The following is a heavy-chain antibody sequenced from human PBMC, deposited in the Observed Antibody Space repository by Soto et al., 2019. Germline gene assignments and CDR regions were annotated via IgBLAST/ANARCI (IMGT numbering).Heavy chain of an antibody. CDR1: GYSFTSYW. V-gene: IGHV5-51*01. CDR2: IYPGDSDT. CDR3: ARGVYNTIFGVVSLDY. Sequence: GESLKISCKGSGYSFTSYWIGWVRQMPGKGLEWMGIIYPGDSDTRYSPSLKSRVTISVDTSKNQFSLKLSSVTAADTAVYYCARGVYNTIFGVVSLDYWGRGTPVTVSS. J-gene: IGHJ4*02. D-gene: IGHD3-3*01.